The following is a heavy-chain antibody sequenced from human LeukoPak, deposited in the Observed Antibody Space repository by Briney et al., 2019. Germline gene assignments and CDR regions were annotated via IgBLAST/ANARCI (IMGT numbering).Heavy chain of an antibody. D-gene: IGHD6-13*01. J-gene: IGHJ4*02. CDR1: GYTFTGYY. CDR2: INADGGGT. Sequence: ASVKVSCKASGYTFTGYYIYWVRQAPGQGLEWMGWINADGGGTNYAQKFQGRVTLTRDTSITIAYMELSRLTSDDTAVYYCARAAAAAHLDYWGQGTLVTVSS. CDR3: ARAAAAAHLDY. V-gene: IGHV1-2*02.